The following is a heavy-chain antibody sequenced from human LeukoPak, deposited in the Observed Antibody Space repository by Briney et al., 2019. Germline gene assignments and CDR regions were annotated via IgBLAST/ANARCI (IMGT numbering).Heavy chain of an antibody. CDR2: IIPAFGIP. CDR1: GGTLNSYT. CDR3: AREFWGTMVRGAAMDV. V-gene: IGHV1-69*02. J-gene: IGHJ6*02. D-gene: IGHD3-10*01. Sequence: GSSVKVSCKASGGTLNSYTINWVRQAPGEGLEWMGTIIPAFGIPNYAQRFKDRVTITADKSTSTAYMELSSLRSEDTAVYYCAREFWGTMVRGAAMDVRGQGTTVTVSS.